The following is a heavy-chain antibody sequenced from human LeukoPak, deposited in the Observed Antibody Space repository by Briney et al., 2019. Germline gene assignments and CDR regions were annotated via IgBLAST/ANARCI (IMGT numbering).Heavy chain of an antibody. D-gene: IGHD6-13*01. Sequence: SETLSLTCTVSGASISSYYWSWIRQPPGKGLEWIGYIYYRGSTHYNPSLKGRVTISVDTSKNQFSLKLSSVTAADTAVYYCASGPYPAAGTDHQFDFWGQGTLVPVSS. CDR3: ASGPYPAAGTDHQFDF. J-gene: IGHJ4*02. CDR1: GASISSYY. V-gene: IGHV4-59*01. CDR2: IYYRGST.